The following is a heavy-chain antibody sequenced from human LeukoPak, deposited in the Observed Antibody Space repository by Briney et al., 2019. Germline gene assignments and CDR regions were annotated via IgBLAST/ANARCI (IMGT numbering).Heavy chain of an antibody. Sequence: GGSLRLSCAASGFTFSSYAMSWVRQAPGKGLEWVSAISGSGGSTHYADSVKGRFTISRDNSKNTLYLQMNILRADDTAIYYCAKTNRYISSWYDYWGQGTLVTVSS. CDR2: ISGSGGST. V-gene: IGHV3-23*01. D-gene: IGHD6-13*01. CDR1: GFTFSSYA. CDR3: AKTNRYISSWYDY. J-gene: IGHJ4*02.